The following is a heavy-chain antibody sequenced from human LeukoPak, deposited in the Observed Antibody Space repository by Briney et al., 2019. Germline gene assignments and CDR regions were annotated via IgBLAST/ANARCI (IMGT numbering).Heavy chain of an antibody. CDR2: IYSGGST. V-gene: IGHV3-53*05. D-gene: IGHD2-2*01. Sequence: GGSLRLFCAASGFPVSSNYMSWVRQDPGKGLEGVSGIYSGGSTYYADSVKGRFTISRDNAKNSLYLQMNSLRAEDTAVYYCAKGESRYCSSTSCEGYFDYWGQGTLVTVSS. CDR1: GFPVSSNY. CDR3: AKGESRYCSSTSCEGYFDY. J-gene: IGHJ4*02.